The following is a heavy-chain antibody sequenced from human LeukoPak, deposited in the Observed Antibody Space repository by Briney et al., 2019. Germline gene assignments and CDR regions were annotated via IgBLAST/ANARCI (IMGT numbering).Heavy chain of an antibody. CDR3: ARSRVINYDNWFDS. D-gene: IGHD3-22*01. V-gene: IGHV3-23*01. Sequence: GGSLRLSCAASGFTFSSYSMNWVRRAPGRGLEWVSTISAGATSTHYADSVKGRFTISRDNSKNTLYLQMNSLRGEDTAVYYCARSRVINYDNWFDSWGQGTLVTVSS. J-gene: IGHJ5*01. CDR2: ISAGATST. CDR1: GFTFSSYS.